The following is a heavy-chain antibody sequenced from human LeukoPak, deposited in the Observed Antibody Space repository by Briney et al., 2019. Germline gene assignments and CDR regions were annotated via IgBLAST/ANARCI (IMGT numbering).Heavy chain of an antibody. CDR2: IKQDGSEK. J-gene: IGHJ5*02. CDR1: GFTFSSYW. D-gene: IGHD3-3*01. CDR3: ARGKRDYDLDLYNFFDP. Sequence: GGSLRLSCAASGFTFSSYWMSWVRQAPGKGLEWVANIKQDGSEKYYVDSVKGRFTISRDNAKNSLYLQMNSLRAEDTAVYYCARGKRDYDLDLYNFFDPWGQGTLVTVSS. V-gene: IGHV3-7*01.